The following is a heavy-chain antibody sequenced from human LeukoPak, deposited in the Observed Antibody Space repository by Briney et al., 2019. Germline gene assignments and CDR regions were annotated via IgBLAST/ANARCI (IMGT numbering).Heavy chain of an antibody. CDR2: VNPSSGIA. CDR3: AGGNARSWYFLY. J-gene: IGHJ4*02. CDR1: GYTFSDYY. D-gene: IGHD6-13*01. Sequence: ASVKVSCKASGYTFSDYYMHWVRQAPGQGPEWMGRVNPSSGIANYAQRFQGRVTMTRDTSISTAYMELSGLTSDDTTLYDCAGGNARSWYFLYWGQGTLVTVSS. V-gene: IGHV1-2*06.